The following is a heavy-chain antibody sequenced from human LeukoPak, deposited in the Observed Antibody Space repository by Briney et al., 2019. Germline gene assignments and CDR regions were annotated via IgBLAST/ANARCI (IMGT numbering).Heavy chain of an antibody. CDR1: GFTVNNKY. CDR3: GRINGDYLYFEY. J-gene: IGHJ4*02. Sequence: GGSLRLSCAASGFTVNNKYMTWVRQAPGKGLEWVSVIYSGGSTYYAGSVEGRFTISRDNIKNTLYLEMNALRAEDTAVYYCGRINGDYLYFEYWGQGTLVTVSS. CDR2: IYSGGST. V-gene: IGHV3-53*01. D-gene: IGHD4-17*01.